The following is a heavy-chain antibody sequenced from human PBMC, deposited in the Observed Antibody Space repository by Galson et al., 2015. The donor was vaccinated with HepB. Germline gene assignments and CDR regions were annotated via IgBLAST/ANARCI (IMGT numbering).Heavy chain of an antibody. V-gene: IGHV1-2*04. CDR3: AREYGRYYYGSSGYPARGMDV. Sequence: SVKVSCTASGYTFTGYYMHWVRQAPGQGLEWMGWINPNSGGTNYAQKFQGWVTMTRDTSISTAYMELSRLRSDDTAVYYCAREYGRYYYGSSGYPARGMDVWVQGTIVTVSS. CDR1: GYTFTGYY. J-gene: IGHJ6*02. CDR2: INPNSGGT. D-gene: IGHD3-22*01.